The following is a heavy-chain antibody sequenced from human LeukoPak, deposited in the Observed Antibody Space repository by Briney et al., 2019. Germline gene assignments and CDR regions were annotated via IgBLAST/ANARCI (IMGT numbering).Heavy chain of an antibody. J-gene: IGHJ4*02. CDR3: AKGQRVPYDILTGFDY. V-gene: IGHV3-23*01. Sequence: PGGSLRLSCAASGFTFSSYAMSWVRQAQGKELEWVSAISGSGGSTYYADSVKGRFTISRDNSKNTLYLQMNSLRAEDTAVYYCAKGQRVPYDILTGFDYWGQGTLVTVSS. CDR1: GFTFSSYA. D-gene: IGHD3-9*01. CDR2: ISGSGGST.